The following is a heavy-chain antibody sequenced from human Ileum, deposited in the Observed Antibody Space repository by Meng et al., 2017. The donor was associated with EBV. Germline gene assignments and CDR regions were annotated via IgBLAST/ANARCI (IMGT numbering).Heavy chain of an antibody. CDR3: ARPIAAAGWFDP. D-gene: IGHD6-13*01. V-gene: IGHV4-39*01. J-gene: IGHJ5*02. CDR1: GGPIHRSSYY. Sequence: LQRHESWPGMVHLSGPMFLTCTVSGGPIHRSSYYWGWIHQPPVKGLEWIVSIYYSGRTYYNPSLKSRVTISVDTSKNQFSLKLSSVTAADTAVYYCARPIAAAGWFDPWGQGTLVTVSS. CDR2: IYYSGRT.